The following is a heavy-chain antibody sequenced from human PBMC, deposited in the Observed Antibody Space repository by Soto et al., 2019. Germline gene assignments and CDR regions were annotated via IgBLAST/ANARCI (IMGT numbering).Heavy chain of an antibody. D-gene: IGHD6-13*01. Sequence: EVQLLESGGGLVQPGGSLRLSCAASGFTFSNYAMTWVRQAPGKGLEWVSVITGSGGGTYFVDSVKGRFTISIDNSKNTEYLQMNSLRAEDTAVYYCAKRPLTAAGFDYWGQGTLVTVSS. V-gene: IGHV3-23*01. J-gene: IGHJ4*02. CDR3: AKRPLTAAGFDY. CDR1: GFTFSNYA. CDR2: ITGSGGGT.